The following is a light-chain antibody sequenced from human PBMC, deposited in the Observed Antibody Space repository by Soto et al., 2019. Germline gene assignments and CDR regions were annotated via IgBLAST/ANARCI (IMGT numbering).Light chain of an antibody. CDR1: QSVSAGY. V-gene: IGKV3-20*01. J-gene: IGKJ1*01. Sequence: EIVLTQSPGTLSFSPGERAALSCRPSQSVSAGYFAWYQQKPGQAPRLLIYETSSRTTGTPDRFSGSGSGTVFTLTISRLEPEDFAVYYCQQYGASPQTFDQGTKVDIK. CDR2: ETS. CDR3: QQYGASPQT.